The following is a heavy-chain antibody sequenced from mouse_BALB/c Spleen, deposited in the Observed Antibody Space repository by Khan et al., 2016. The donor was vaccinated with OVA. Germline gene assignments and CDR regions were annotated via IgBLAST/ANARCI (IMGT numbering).Heavy chain of an antibody. Sequence: QVRLQQSGAELAKPGASVKMSCKASGCTFINYWILWVKQRPGQGLEWIGYINPSTGYTEYNQNFKDKATLTADKSSSTAYMQLSSLTSEDSAVYYCARRGLRWDFDYWGQGTTLTVSS. CDR3: ARRGLRWDFDY. V-gene: IGHV1-7*01. CDR2: INPSTGYT. J-gene: IGHJ2*01. D-gene: IGHD1-1*01. CDR1: GCTFINYW.